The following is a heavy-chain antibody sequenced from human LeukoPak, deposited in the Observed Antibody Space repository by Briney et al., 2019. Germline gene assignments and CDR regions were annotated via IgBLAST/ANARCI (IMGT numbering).Heavy chain of an antibody. D-gene: IGHD3-22*01. CDR2: IKSKAEGGTI. CDR3: ATVTMIVVAPYYFDY. J-gene: IGHJ4*02. Sequence: GGSLRLSCAASGFTLSNAWMSWVRQAPGKGLEWVGRIKSKAEGGTIDYAAPVKGRFIISRDDSKNTLYLQMNSLRTEDTAVYYCATVTMIVVAPYYFDYWGQGTLVTVSS. CDR1: GFTLSNAW. V-gene: IGHV3-15*01.